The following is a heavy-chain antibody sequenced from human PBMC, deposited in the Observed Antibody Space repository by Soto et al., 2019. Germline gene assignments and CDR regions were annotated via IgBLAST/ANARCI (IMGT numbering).Heavy chain of an antibody. J-gene: IGHJ4*02. V-gene: IGHV3-23*01. D-gene: IGHD6-13*01. CDR2: ISVSGGST. CDR1: GFTFSSYA. Sequence: GGSLRLSCAASGFTFSSYAMSWVRQAPGKGLDWVSAISVSGGSTYYADSVKGRFTISRDNSKNTLYLQMNSLRAEDTAVYYCAKDLLDQQLVLHYFDYWGQGTLVTVSS. CDR3: AKDLLDQQLVLHYFDY.